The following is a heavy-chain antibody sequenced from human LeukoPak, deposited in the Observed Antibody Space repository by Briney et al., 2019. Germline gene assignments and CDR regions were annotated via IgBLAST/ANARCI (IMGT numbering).Heavy chain of an antibody. CDR3: AREVLGGYNNWFDP. D-gene: IGHD5-12*01. Sequence: SPSETLPLTCTVSGGSVSSGSYYWSWIRQPPGKGLEWIGYIYYSGSTNYNPSLKSRVTISVDTSKNQFSLKLSSVTAADTAVYYCAREVLGGYNNWFDPWGQGTLVTVSS. J-gene: IGHJ5*02. CDR1: GGSVSSGSYY. CDR2: IYYSGST. V-gene: IGHV4-61*01.